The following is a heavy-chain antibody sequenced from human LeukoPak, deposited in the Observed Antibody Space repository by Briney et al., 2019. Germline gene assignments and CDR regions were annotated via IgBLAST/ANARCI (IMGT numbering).Heavy chain of an antibody. CDR1: GFTVSSNY. D-gene: IGHD3-10*01. CDR3: AREQKLYDGSGSSTFDF. CDR2: IYSGGST. Sequence: GGSLRLSCAASGFTVSSNYMSWVRQAPGKGLEWVSLIYSGGSTYYADSVKGRFTISRDNPKNTLYLQMNSLRAEDTAVYYCAREQKLYDGSGSSTFDFWGQGTLVTVSS. V-gene: IGHV3-66*01. J-gene: IGHJ4*02.